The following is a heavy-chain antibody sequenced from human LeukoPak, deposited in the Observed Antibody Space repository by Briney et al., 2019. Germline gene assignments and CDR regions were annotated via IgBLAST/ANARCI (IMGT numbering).Heavy chain of an antibody. CDR3: ARDGIAAAGTWDG. V-gene: IGHV4-39*07. J-gene: IGHJ4*02. CDR2: IYYSGST. Sequence: PSETLSLTCTVSGGSISSSSYYWGWIRQPPGKGLEWIGRIYYSGSTYYNPSLKSRVTISVDTSKNQFSLKLSSVTAADTAVYYCARDGIAAAGTWDGRGQGTLVTVSS. CDR1: GGSISSSSYY. D-gene: IGHD6-13*01.